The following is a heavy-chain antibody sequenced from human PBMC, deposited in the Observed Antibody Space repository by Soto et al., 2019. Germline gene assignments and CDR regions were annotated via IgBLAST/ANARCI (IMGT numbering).Heavy chain of an antibody. V-gene: IGHV3-21*01. CDR2: ISSTSGYI. CDR1: GFPFISYS. J-gene: IGHJ4*02. CDR3: ARGPFIVPTPFYFES. Sequence: GGSLRLSCAASGFPFISYSLNWVRQAPGKGLEWVSSISSTSGYIYYADSVKGRFTISRDNAENSVFLQMTSLRAEDTAVYYYARGPFIVPTPFYFESWGQETLATVPS. D-gene: IGHD1-26*01.